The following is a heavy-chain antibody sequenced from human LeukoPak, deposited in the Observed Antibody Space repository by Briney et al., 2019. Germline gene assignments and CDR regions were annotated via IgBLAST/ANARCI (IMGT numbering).Heavy chain of an antibody. CDR2: IKQDGSEK. V-gene: IGHV3-7*04. J-gene: IGHJ4*02. CDR3: ARARAYRGGDCYYYFDY. Sequence: GGSLRLSCAASGFTFSSYWMSWVRQAPGKGLEWVANIKQDGSEKYYVDSVKGRFTISRDNAKNSLYLQMNSLRAEDTAVYYCARARAYRGGDCYYYFDYWGQGTLVTVSS. D-gene: IGHD2-21*02. CDR1: GFTFSSYW.